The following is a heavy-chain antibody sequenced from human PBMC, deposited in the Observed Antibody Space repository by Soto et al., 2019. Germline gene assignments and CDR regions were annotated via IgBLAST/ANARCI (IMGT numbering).Heavy chain of an antibody. CDR1: GGTFSSYA. V-gene: IGHV1-69*13. D-gene: IGHD6-13*01. J-gene: IGHJ4*02. Sequence: SVKVSCKASGGTFSSYAISWVRQAPGQGLEWMGGIIPIFGTANYAQKFQGRVTITADESTSTAYMELSSLRSEDTAVYYCARDPRYSSSWYGNFDYWGQGTLVTVSS. CDR3: ARDPRYSSSWYGNFDY. CDR2: IIPIFGTA.